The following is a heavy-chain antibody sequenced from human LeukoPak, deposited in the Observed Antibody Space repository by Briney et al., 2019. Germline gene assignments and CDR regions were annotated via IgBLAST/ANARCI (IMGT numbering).Heavy chain of an antibody. CDR1: GYTFTGYY. CDR3: ARADCSGGICYVFAY. Sequence: GASVKVSCKASGYTFTGYYMHWVRQAPGQGLEWMGWINPNSGGTNYAQKFQGWVTMTRDTSISTAYMELSRLRSDDTAVYYCARADCSGGICYVFAYWGQGTLVTVSS. V-gene: IGHV1-2*04. D-gene: IGHD2-15*01. CDR2: INPNSGGT. J-gene: IGHJ4*02.